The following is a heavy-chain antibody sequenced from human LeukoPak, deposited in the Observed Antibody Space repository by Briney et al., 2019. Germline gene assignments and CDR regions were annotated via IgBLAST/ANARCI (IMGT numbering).Heavy chain of an antibody. CDR1: GFTFSSYS. Sequence: PGGSLRLSCAASGFTFSSYSMNWVRQPPGKGLEWIGSIYYSGSTYYNPSLKSRVTISVDTSKNQFSLKLSSVTAADTAVYYCARERQLEAWDYWGQGTLVTVSS. CDR3: ARERQLEAWDY. V-gene: IGHV4-59*05. CDR2: IYYSGST. J-gene: IGHJ4*02. D-gene: IGHD6-13*01.